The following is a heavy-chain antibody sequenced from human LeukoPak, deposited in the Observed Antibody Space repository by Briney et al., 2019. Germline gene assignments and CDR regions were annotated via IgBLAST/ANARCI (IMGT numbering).Heavy chain of an antibody. D-gene: IGHD1-26*01. Sequence: SVTLSLTCAVSGYSISSGYYWGWIRQPPGKGLEWIGSIYHSGSTYYNPSLKSRVTISVDTSKNQFSLKLSSVTAADTAVYYCARGALVGVTVYWGQGTLVTVSS. CDR2: IYHSGST. V-gene: IGHV4-38-2*01. CDR1: GYSISSGYY. CDR3: ARGALVGVTVY. J-gene: IGHJ4*02.